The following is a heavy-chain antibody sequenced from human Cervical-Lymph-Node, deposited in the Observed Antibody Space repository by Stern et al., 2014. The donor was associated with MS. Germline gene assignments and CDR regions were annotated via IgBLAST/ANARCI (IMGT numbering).Heavy chain of an antibody. J-gene: IGHJ6*02. CDR3: ARDGRHTNNFGLDV. CDR2: IIPVIGTA. V-gene: IGHV1-69*01. CDR1: GGTFNVYA. Sequence: VQLVESGAEVKKPGSSVTVSCKASGGTFNVYAINWLRQAPGPGLEWMGGIIPVIGTANYAQNFQGRVTITADASTRTSSMQLSSLRSDDTAVYYCARDGRHTNNFGLDVWGQGTTVTVSS.